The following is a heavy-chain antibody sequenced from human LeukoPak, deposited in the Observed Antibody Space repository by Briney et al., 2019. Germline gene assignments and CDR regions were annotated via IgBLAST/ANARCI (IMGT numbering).Heavy chain of an antibody. V-gene: IGHV4-39*01. J-gene: IGHJ4*02. Sequence: SETLSLTCTVSGGSISSSSYYWGWIRQPPGKGLEWIGSIYYSGSTCYNPSLKSRVTISVDTSKNQFSLKLSSVTAADTAVYYCARYTAMAPFDYWGQGTLVTVSS. CDR3: ARYTAMAPFDY. CDR2: IYYSGST. CDR1: GGSISSSSYY. D-gene: IGHD5-18*01.